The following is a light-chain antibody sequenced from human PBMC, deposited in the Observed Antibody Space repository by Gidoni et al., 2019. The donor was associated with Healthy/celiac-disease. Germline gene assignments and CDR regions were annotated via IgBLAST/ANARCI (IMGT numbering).Light chain of an antibody. V-gene: IGLV1-44*01. Sequence: QSVLTQPPSASGTPGPRVTISCSGSSSNIGSNTVNWYQQLPGTAPKLLIYSNNQRPSGVPGRFAGSKSGTSASLAISVLQSEDEADYYCAAWDDSLSYVFGTGTKVTV. CDR3: AAWDDSLSYV. J-gene: IGLJ1*01. CDR1: SSNIGSNT. CDR2: SNN.